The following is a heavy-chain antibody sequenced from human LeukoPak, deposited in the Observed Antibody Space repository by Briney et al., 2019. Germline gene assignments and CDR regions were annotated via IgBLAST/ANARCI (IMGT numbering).Heavy chain of an antibody. Sequence: ASVKVSCKASGGTFSSYAISWVRQAPGQGLEWMGGIIPIFGTANYAQKFQGRATITADESTSTAYMELSSLRSEDTAVYYCATKEDIVVVPASRGPYYYYYGMDVWGKGTTVTVSS. V-gene: IGHV1-69*13. CDR1: GGTFSSYA. CDR3: ATKEDIVVVPASRGPYYYYYGMDV. J-gene: IGHJ6*04. CDR2: IIPIFGTA. D-gene: IGHD2-2*01.